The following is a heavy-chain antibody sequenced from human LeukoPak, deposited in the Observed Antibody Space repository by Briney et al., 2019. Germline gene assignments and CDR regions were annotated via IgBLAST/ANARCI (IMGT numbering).Heavy chain of an antibody. V-gene: IGHV3-23*01. CDR3: ARSRFLEWLLYDY. CDR1: GFTFSGFA. J-gene: IGHJ4*02. Sequence: GGSLRLSCAASGFTFSGFAMSWVRRTPGKGLEWVSGISGSGDNTLYADSVKGRFTISRDNSKNTLYLQMNSLRAEDTAVYYCARSRFLEWLLYDYWGQGTLVTVSS. CDR2: ISGSGDNT. D-gene: IGHD3-3*01.